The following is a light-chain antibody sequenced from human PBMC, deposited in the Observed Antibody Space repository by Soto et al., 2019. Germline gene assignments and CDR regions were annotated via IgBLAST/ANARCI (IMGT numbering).Light chain of an antibody. V-gene: IGKV3-11*01. CDR3: QQRSSRPPMYT. Sequence: EIVLTQSPATLSLPPGEGATLSCRASQSVSSYLVWYQQKPGQAPRLLIYDASKRATGIPARFSGSGSGTDFTLTISSLEPEDFAVYYCQQRSSRPPMYTFGQGTKLEIK. J-gene: IGKJ2*01. CDR1: QSVSSY. CDR2: DAS.